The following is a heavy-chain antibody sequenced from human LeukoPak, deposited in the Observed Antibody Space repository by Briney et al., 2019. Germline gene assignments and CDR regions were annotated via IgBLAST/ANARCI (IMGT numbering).Heavy chain of an antibody. Sequence: ASVKVSCKASGYTFTSYGISWVRQAPGQGLEWMGWMNPNSGNTGYAQKFQGRVTMTRNTSISTAYMELSSLRSEDTAVYYCAIGRSYPPLFDYWGQGTLVTVSS. V-gene: IGHV1-8*02. CDR2: MNPNSGNT. J-gene: IGHJ4*02. D-gene: IGHD1-26*01. CDR3: AIGRSYPPLFDY. CDR1: GYTFTSYG.